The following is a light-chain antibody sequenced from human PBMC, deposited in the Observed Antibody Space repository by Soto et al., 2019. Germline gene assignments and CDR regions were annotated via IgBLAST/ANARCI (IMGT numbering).Light chain of an antibody. CDR2: AAS. V-gene: IGKV1-9*01. J-gene: IGKJ5*01. CDR3: QHLDSYPIT. Sequence: DIQLTQSPSFLSASVGDRVTITCRASQGISNYVLWYQQKPGKAPKLLIYAASTLQSGVASRSSGSGSGTEFTLTISSLQPEDFAIYYCQHLDSYPITFGQGTRLEIK. CDR1: QGISNY.